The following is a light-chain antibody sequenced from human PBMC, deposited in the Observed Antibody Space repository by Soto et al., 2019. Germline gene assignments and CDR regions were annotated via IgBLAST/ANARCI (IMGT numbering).Light chain of an antibody. J-gene: IGKJ1*01. CDR3: QQYGRSPPWT. CDR2: GAS. V-gene: IGKV3-20*01. CDR1: QSVTSSY. Sequence: IVLTQSPGTLSLSPGERVTLSCRASQSVTSSYIAWYQQKSGQAPRLLLYGASSRATGIPDRFSGSGSGTEFTLTISRLEPEDFAVYYCQQYGRSPPWTFGQGTKVDI.